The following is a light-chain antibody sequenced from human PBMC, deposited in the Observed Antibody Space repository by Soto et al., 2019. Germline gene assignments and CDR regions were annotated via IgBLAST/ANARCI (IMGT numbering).Light chain of an antibody. J-gene: IGKJ1*01. V-gene: IGKV3-15*01. CDR3: QQYNNWPLT. Sequence: EIVMTQSPASLSVSPRETATLSCMASQSINRYLAWYQHKPGQAPRLLIHGASTRATGLPARFSGGGSGTEFTLTISSLQSEDFAVYSCQQYNNWPLTFGQGTKVDIK. CDR2: GAS. CDR1: QSINRY.